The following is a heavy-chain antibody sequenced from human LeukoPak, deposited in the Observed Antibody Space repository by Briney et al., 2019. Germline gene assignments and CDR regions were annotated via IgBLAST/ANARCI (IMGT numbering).Heavy chain of an antibody. CDR1: GGTFSSYA. J-gene: IGHJ4*02. Sequence: SVKVSCKASGGTFSSYAISWVRQAPGQGLEWMGGIIPIFGTANYAQKFQGRVTITADESTSTAYMELSSLRSEDTAVYYCARAWDYDSSGYSYLTHFDYWGQGTPVTVSS. D-gene: IGHD3-22*01. CDR2: IIPIFGTA. V-gene: IGHV1-69*13. CDR3: ARAWDYDSSGYSYLTHFDY.